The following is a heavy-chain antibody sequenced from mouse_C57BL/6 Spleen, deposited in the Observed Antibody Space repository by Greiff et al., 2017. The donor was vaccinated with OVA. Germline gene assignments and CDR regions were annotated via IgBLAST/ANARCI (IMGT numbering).Heavy chain of an antibody. Sequence: EVQGVESGGGLVQPGGSLKLSCAASGFTFSDYYMYWVRQTPEKRLEWVAYISNGGGSTYYPDTVKGRFTISRDNAKNTLYLQMSRLKSEDTAMYYCARHPSGTMGHAMDYWGQGTSVTVSS. J-gene: IGHJ4*01. CDR2: ISNGGGST. CDR3: ARHPSGTMGHAMDY. D-gene: IGHD1-1*02. CDR1: GFTFSDYY. V-gene: IGHV5-12*01.